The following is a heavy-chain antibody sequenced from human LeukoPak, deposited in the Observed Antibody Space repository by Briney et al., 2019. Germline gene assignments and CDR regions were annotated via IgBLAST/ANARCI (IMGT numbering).Heavy chain of an antibody. D-gene: IGHD3-9*01. J-gene: IGHJ4*02. V-gene: IGHV1-69*13. CDR3: AGVLRYFDWLLGYDY. CDR2: IIPIFGTA. CDR1: GGTFSSYA. Sequence: SVKVSCKASGGTFSSYAISWVRQAPGQGLEWMGGIIPIFGTANYAQKFQGRVTITADESTSTAYMELSSLRSKDTAVYYCAGVLRYFDWLLGYDYWGQGTLVTVSS.